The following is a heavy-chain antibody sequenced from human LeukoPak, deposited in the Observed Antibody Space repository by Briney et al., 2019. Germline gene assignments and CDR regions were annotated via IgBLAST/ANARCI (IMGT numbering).Heavy chain of an antibody. V-gene: IGHV3-11*04. Sequence: GGSLRLSCAASGFTFSDYYMSWIRQAPGKGPEWVSYISGSSSTIFSADSVKGRFTISRDNAKNSLSLQMNSLRDEDTAVYYCARLRAGVYFDYWGQGTLVTVSS. D-gene: IGHD2-8*01. J-gene: IGHJ4*02. CDR2: ISGSSSTI. CDR1: GFTFSDYY. CDR3: ARLRAGVYFDY.